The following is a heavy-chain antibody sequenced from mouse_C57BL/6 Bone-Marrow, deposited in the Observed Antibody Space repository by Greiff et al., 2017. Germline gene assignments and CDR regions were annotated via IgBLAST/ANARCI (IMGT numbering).Heavy chain of an antibody. J-gene: IGHJ2*01. CDR1: GFTFSDYG. CDR2: ISSGSSTI. V-gene: IGHV5-17*01. Sequence: EVKLMESGGGLVKPGGSLKLSCAASGFTFSDYGMHWVRQAPEKGLEWVAYISSGSSTIYYADTVKGRFTISRDNAKNTRFLQMTSLRSEDTAMYYCARWGFDYWGQGTTLTVSS. CDR3: ARWGFDY.